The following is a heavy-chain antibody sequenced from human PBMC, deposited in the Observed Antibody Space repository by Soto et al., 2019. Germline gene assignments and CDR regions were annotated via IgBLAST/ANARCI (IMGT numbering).Heavy chain of an antibody. J-gene: IGHJ3*01. CDR2: IHSDGSST. V-gene: IGHV3-74*01. CDR3: AGGDRGAFDL. Sequence: EVRLVESEGGLVQPGGSLSLSCAASGFTFSYYWMHWVRQAPGQGLLWVSRIHSDGSSTTYADSVKGRFTISRDNAKNTVSRKINSLRVEETGVYFCAGGDRGAFDLWGQGTMVTVSS. D-gene: IGHD2-21*02. CDR1: GFTFSYYW.